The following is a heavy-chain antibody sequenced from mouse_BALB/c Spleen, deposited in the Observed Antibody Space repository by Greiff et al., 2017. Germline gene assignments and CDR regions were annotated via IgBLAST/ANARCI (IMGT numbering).Heavy chain of an antibody. V-gene: IGHV1-54*01. D-gene: IGHD1-1*01. J-gene: IGHJ2*01. CDR2: INPGSGGT. Sequence: QVQLQQSGAELVRPGTSVKVSCKASGYAFTNYLIEWVKQRPGQGLEWIGVINPGSGGTNYNEKFKGKATLTADKSSSTAYMQLSSLTSDDSAVYFCARCDYGSSLYYFDYWGQGTTLTVSS. CDR3: ARCDYGSSLYYFDY. CDR1: GYAFTNYL.